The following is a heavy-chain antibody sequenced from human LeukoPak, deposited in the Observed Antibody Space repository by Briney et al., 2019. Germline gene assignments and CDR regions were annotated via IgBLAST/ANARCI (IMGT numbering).Heavy chain of an antibody. J-gene: IGHJ6*03. Sequence: SETLSLTCTVSGGSISSSSYYWGWIRQPPGKGLEWIGSIYYSGSTYYNPSLKSRVTISVHTSKNQFSLKLSSVTAADTAVYYCARAVTTAYYYYMDVWGKGTTVTVSS. D-gene: IGHD4-11*01. V-gene: IGHV4-39*07. CDR2: IYYSGST. CDR1: GGSISSSSYY. CDR3: ARAVTTAYYYYMDV.